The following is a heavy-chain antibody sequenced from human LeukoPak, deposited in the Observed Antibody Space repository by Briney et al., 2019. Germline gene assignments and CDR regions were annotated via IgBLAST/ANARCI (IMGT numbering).Heavy chain of an antibody. D-gene: IGHD2-15*01. Sequence: SETLSLTCTVSGGSISSYYWSWVRQPAGKGLEWIGRIYTSGSTNYNPSLKSRVTMSVDTSKNQFSLKLSSVTAADTAVYYCARASCSGGSCYYFDYWGQGTLVTVSS. J-gene: IGHJ4*02. CDR2: IYTSGST. V-gene: IGHV4-4*07. CDR1: GGSISSYY. CDR3: ARASCSGGSCYYFDY.